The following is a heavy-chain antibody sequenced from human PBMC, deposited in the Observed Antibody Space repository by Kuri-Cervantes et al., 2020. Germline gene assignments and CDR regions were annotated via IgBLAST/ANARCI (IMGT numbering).Heavy chain of an antibody. CDR2: ISNSGNT. CDR3: ARDRGYCSRTSCYTGLDY. V-gene: IGHV4-61*01. J-gene: IGHJ4*02. CDR1: GASVSSRTYY. D-gene: IGHD2-2*02. Sequence: SETLSLTCTVSGASVSSRTYYWTWIRQPPGKGLEWIGYISNSGNTNYNPSLKSRVTISVDTSKNQFSLRLSPMTAADTAIYYCARDRGYCSRTSCYTGLDYWGQGTPVTVSS.